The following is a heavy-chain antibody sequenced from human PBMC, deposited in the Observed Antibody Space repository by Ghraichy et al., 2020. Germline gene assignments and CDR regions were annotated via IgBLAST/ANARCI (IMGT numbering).Heavy chain of an antibody. CDR1: GGAIRRSSYY. CDR3: ARRARDYTFDY. Sequence: SETLSLTCTVSGGAIRRSSYYWGWIRQPPGKGLEWIGSIYYSGTTYNNPSLMSRVTMSVDTSKNQFSLKLSSVTAADTAVYYCARRARDYTFDYWGQGTLVTVSS. V-gene: IGHV4-39*01. D-gene: IGHD4-11*01. J-gene: IGHJ4*02. CDR2: IYYSGTT.